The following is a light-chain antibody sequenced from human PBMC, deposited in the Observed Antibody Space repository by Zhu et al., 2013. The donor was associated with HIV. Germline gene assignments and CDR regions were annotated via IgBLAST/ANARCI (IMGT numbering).Light chain of an antibody. CDR2: KSS. CDR1: QSVATW. CDR3: QHVNSNAA. Sequence: DVRMTQSPSTLSASVGDRVTITCRANQSVATWLAWYQQRPGKAPNLLIYKSSTLQIGVPARFLGSGSGTEFALSISGLQPDDFATYYCQHVNSNAAFGPGTKVDV. V-gene: IGKV1-5*03. J-gene: IGKJ3*01.